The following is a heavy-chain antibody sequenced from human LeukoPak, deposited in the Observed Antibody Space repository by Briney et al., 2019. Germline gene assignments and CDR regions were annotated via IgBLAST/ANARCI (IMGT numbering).Heavy chain of an antibody. CDR3: ARDRGVDYCSGGSCSHYYYYMDV. J-gene: IGHJ6*03. V-gene: IGHV1-2*02. Sequence: ASVKVSCKASGYTFTGYYMHWVRQAPGQGLEWMGWINPNSGGTDYAQKFQGRVTMTRDTSISTAYMELSRLRSDDTAVYYCARDRGVDYCSGGSCSHYYYYMDVWGKGTTVTISS. CDR2: INPNSGGT. CDR1: GYTFTGYY. D-gene: IGHD2-15*01.